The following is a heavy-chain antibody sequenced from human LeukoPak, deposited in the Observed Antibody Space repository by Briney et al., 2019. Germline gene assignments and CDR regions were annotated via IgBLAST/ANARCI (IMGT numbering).Heavy chain of an antibody. D-gene: IGHD6-13*01. Sequence: PGGSLRLSCAASGFTFSSYAMSWVRQAPGKGLEWVSAISGSGGSTYYADSVKGRFTISRDNSKNTLYLQMNSLRAEDTAVYYCAKDEGVGAAGTFLVSSIDYWGQGTLVTVSS. V-gene: IGHV3-23*01. CDR2: ISGSGGST. CDR1: GFTFSSYA. CDR3: AKDEGVGAAGTFLVSSIDY. J-gene: IGHJ4*02.